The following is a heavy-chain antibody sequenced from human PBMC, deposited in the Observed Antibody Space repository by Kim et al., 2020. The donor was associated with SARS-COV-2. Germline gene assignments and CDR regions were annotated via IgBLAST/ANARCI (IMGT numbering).Heavy chain of an antibody. V-gene: IGHV3-73*01. D-gene: IGHD6-19*01. CDR1: GFTFSGST. J-gene: IGHJ3*02. CDR2: IRSKANSYAT. CDR3: TRVNPIAGGWYDALDI. Sequence: GGSLRLSCAASGFTFSGSTMHWVRQASGKGLEWVGRIRSKANSYATAYAASVKNRITISRDDSKNTEYLQMNSLKTAVTAVYYCTRVNPIAGGWYDALDIWGQGTMVTVSS.